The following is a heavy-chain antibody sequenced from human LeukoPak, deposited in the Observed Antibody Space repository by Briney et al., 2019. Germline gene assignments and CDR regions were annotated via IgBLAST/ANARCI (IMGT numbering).Heavy chain of an antibody. J-gene: IGHJ6*02. D-gene: IGHD3-10*01. CDR1: GFTLSSYD. CDR2: IGIAGDT. V-gene: IGHV3-13*04. CDR3: ARDLHGGYGMDV. Sequence: GGSLRLSCAASGFTLSSYDMHWVRQAPGKSLEWVSVIGIAGDTYYAGSVKGRFTISRENSKNSLYLQMNSLRAGDTAVYFCARDLHGGYGMDVWGQGTTVAVSS.